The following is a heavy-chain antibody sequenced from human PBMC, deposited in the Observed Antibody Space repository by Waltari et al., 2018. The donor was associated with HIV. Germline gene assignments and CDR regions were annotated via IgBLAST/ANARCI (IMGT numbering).Heavy chain of an antibody. CDR2: IYYSGST. D-gene: IGHD1-26*01. J-gene: IGHJ4*02. CDR1: GGPISSYY. CDR3: ASSGVGATMNY. V-gene: IGHV4-59*01. Sequence: QVQLQESGPGLVKPSETLSLTCTVTGGPISSYYWSWIRQPPGKGLEWIGYIYYSGSTNYNPSLKSRVTISVDTSKNQFSLKLSSVTAADTAVYYCASSGVGATMNYWGQGTLVTVSS.